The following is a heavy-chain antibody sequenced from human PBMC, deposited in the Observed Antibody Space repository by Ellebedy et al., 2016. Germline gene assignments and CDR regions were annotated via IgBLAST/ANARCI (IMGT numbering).Heavy chain of an antibody. Sequence: GESLKISCAASGFTFSSYAMHWVRQAPGKGLEWVAVISYDGSNKYYADSVKGRFTISRDNSKNTLYLQMNSLRAEDTAVYYCARGSRSAAAGIWYYYYYYMDVWGKGTTVTVSS. V-gene: IGHV3-30*04. CDR1: GFTFSSYA. J-gene: IGHJ6*03. D-gene: IGHD6-13*01. CDR3: ARGSRSAAAGIWYYYYYYMDV. CDR2: ISYDGSNK.